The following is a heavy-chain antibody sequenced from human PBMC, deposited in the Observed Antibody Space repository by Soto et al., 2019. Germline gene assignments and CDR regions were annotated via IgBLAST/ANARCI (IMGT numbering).Heavy chain of an antibody. Sequence: GGSLRLSCAASGFPFSDSYMAWIRQAPGKGLEEIATISSTGSTPYYADSVKGRFTISRDNAQNSLYLEMNNLRAEDTAVYYCARGQQLVANWLDPWGQGIMVTVYS. J-gene: IGHJ5*02. CDR1: GFPFSDSY. D-gene: IGHD6-6*01. V-gene: IGHV3-11*01. CDR3: ARGQQLVANWLDP. CDR2: ISSTGSTP.